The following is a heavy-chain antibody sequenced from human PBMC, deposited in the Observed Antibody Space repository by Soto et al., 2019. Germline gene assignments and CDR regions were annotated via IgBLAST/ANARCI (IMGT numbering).Heavy chain of an antibody. CDR3: AREGGSGWYYYDY. J-gene: IGHJ4*01. D-gene: IGHD6-19*01. Sequence: QVQLQQWCAGLLKPSETLSLTCAVNGGSFSGYSWTWIRQAPGKGLDWIGEINYTGTTNYSPSLKSRVTLSVDTSKNQFSLELRSVSAADTAVYYCAREGGSGWYYYDYWGHGTLVTVSS. CDR2: INYTGTT. V-gene: IGHV4-34*02. CDR1: GGSFSGYS.